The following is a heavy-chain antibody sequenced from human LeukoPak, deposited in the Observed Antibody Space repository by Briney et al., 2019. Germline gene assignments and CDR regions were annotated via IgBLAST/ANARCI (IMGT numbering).Heavy chain of an antibody. Sequence: SVKVSCKASGGTFRSYAFTWVRQAPGQGLEWMGGIIPVLGIANYAQKFQGRVTITADESTSTAYMELSSLRSEDTAVYYCARDLRRDYGDYYWFDPWGQGTLVTVSS. CDR1: GGTFRSYA. CDR3: ARDLRRDYGDYYWFDP. CDR2: IIPVLGIA. J-gene: IGHJ5*02. D-gene: IGHD4-17*01. V-gene: IGHV1-69*10.